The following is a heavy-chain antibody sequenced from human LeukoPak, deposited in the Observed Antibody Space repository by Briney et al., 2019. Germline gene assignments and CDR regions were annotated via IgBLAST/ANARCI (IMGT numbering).Heavy chain of an antibody. V-gene: IGHV3-33*01. Sequence: PGGSLRLSCAASGFTFRNHGMHWVRQAPGKGLEWVAVIWYDGSNEYYADSVKGRFTVSRDNSKNTLYLEMNSLRVEDTAVYYCARDIAARRLDYWGQGILVTVSS. CDR2: IWYDGSNE. CDR3: ARDIAARRLDY. D-gene: IGHD6-6*01. J-gene: IGHJ4*02. CDR1: GFTFRNHG.